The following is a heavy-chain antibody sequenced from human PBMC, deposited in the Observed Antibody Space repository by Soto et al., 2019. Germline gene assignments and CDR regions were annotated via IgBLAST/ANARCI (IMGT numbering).Heavy chain of an antibody. CDR3: ARAKNYYGPGSYYTRYYYYYGMDV. CDR2: IYYSGST. D-gene: IGHD3-10*01. V-gene: IGHV4-59*01. J-gene: IGHJ6*02. Sequence: PSETLSLTCTVSGGSISSYYWSWIRQPPGKGLEWIGYIYYSGSTNYNPSLKSRVTISVDTSKNQFSLKLSSVTAADTAVYYCARAKNYYGPGSYYTRYYYYYGMDVWGQGTTVTVSS. CDR1: GGSISSYY.